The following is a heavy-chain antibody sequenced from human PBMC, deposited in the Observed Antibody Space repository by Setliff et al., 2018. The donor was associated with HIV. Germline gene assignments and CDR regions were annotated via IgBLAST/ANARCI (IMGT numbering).Heavy chain of an antibody. J-gene: IGHJ3*02. CDR3: ARAPFYSGYDSHDSSGYYLDAFDI. CDR1: GGSISSSSYY. V-gene: IGHV4-39*01. Sequence: NPSETLSLTCAVSGGSISSSSYYWGWIRQPPGKGLEWIGSIYYSGSTYYNPSLKSRVTISVDTSKNQFSLKVNSVTAADTAVYYCARAPFYSGYDSHDSSGYYLDAFDIWGPGTMVTVSS. D-gene: IGHD3-22*01. CDR2: IYYSGST.